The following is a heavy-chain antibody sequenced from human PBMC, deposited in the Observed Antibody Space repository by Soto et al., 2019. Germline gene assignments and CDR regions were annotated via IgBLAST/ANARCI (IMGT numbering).Heavy chain of an antibody. CDR3: SRDNYGYYDPHNWFAP. CDR2: IYYRPPT. V-gene: IGHV4-61*05. D-gene: IGHD4-17*01. CDR1: GGSISSSSYY. J-gene: IGHJ5*02. Sequence: ETLSLTCTVSGGSISSSSYYWGWIRQPTGKLLDLFGSIYYRPPTTYTPSLTIRVTISLDTSKNQFSLKLSSVTAADTAVYYFSRDNYGYYDPHNWFAPWGQGTLVPVSS.